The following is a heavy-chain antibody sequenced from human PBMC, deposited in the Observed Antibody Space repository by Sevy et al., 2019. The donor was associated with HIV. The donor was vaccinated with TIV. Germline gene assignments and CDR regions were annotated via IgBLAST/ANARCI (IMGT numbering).Heavy chain of an antibody. CDR3: AKLYDILTGHDHGFNY. J-gene: IGHJ4*02. V-gene: IGHV3-11*01. CDR2: ISSSGNTI. CDR1: GFTFSDYY. Sequence: GGSLRLSCAASGFTFSDYYMSWIRQAPGKGLEWISYISSSGNTIDYANSVKGRFSISRDNAKNSLYLQMNSLRAEDTAVYYCAKLYDILTGHDHGFNYWGQGTLVTVSS. D-gene: IGHD3-9*01.